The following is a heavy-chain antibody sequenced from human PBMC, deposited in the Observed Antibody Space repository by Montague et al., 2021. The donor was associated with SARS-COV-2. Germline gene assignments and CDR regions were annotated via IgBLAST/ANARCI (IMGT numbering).Heavy chain of an antibody. J-gene: IGHJ3*02. CDR2: ITYDGSNK. V-gene: IGHV3-30-3*01. D-gene: IGHD6-19*01. CDR1: GFTFSSYA. CDR3: ARECIAVAGDAFDI. Sequence: SLSLSCSASGFTFSSYAMHWVRQAPGKGLEWVAVITYDGSNKYYVDSVKGRFTISRDNSKNTLYLQMNSLRAEDTAVHYCARECIAVAGDAFDIWGQGTMVTVSS.